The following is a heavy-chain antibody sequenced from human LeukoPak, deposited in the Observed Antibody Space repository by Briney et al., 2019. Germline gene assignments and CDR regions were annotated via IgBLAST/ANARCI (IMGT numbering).Heavy chain of an antibody. J-gene: IGHJ4*02. CDR1: GFTFSSYA. V-gene: IGHV3-30*02. CDR3: AKDFATTGRYPHGSAST. Sequence: GKSLRLSCAASGFTFSSYAMHWVRHAPGKGLGWVTFIRFDGSNKFYADSVKGRFTISSDNPKNTLYLQMNSLRADDTAVYYCAKDFATTGRYPHGSASTWGQGTLVTVSS. D-gene: IGHD3-10*01. CDR2: IRFDGSNK.